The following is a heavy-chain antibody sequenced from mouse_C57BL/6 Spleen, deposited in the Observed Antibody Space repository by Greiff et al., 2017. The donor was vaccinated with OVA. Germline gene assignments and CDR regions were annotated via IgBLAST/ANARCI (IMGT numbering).Heavy chain of an antibody. J-gene: IGHJ4*01. D-gene: IGHD1-1*01. CDR2: IDPEDGET. CDR3: ARWDYYGSSYPFYAMDY. V-gene: IGHV14-2*01. Sequence: EVHLVESGAELVKPGASVKLSCTASGFNIKDYYMHWVKQRTEQGLEWIGRIDPEDGETKYAPKFQGKATITADTSSNTAYLQLSSLTSEDTAVYYCARWDYYGSSYPFYAMDYWGQGTSVTVSS. CDR1: GFNIKDYY.